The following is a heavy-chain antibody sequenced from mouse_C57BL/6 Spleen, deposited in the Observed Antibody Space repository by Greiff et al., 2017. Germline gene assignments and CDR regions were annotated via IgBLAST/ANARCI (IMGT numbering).Heavy chain of an antibody. J-gene: IGHJ3*01. D-gene: IGHD2-4*01. Sequence: LQESGPGLVQPSQSLSITCTVSGYSLTSYGVHWVRQSPGKGLEWLGVIWSGGSTDHNAAFISRLSISKDNSKSQVFFKMNSLQADDTAIYYCARNNDYSWIAYWGQGTLVTVSA. CDR2: IWSGGST. V-gene: IGHV2-2*01. CDR3: ARNNDYSWIAY. CDR1: GYSLTSYG.